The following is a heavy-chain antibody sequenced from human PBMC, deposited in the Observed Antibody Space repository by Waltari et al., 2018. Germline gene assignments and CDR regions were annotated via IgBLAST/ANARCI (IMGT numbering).Heavy chain of an antibody. CDR2: ISYDGSNK. Sequence: QVQLVESGGGVVQPGRSLRLSCAASGFTFSSYAMHWVRQAPGKGLEWVAVISYDGSNKYYADSVKGRFTISRDNSKNTLYLQMNSLRAEDTAVYYCASGGYDLGPYGMDVWGQGTTVTVSS. J-gene: IGHJ6*02. CDR3: ASGGYDLGPYGMDV. D-gene: IGHD5-12*01. CDR1: GFTFSSYA. V-gene: IGHV3-30-3*01.